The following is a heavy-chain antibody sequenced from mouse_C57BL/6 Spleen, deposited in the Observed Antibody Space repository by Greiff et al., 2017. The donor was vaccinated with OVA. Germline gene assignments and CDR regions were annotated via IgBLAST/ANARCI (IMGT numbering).Heavy chain of an antibody. CDR1: GYAFSSYW. CDR3: AREGSGYPLFAY. CDR2: IYPGDGDT. Sequence: VKLVESGAELVKPGASVKISCKASGYAFSSYWMNWVKQRPGKGLEWIGQIYPGDGDTNYNGKFKGKATLTADKSSSTAYMQLSSLTSEDSAVYFCAREGSGYPLFAYWGQGTLVTVSA. D-gene: IGHD3-2*02. V-gene: IGHV1-80*01. J-gene: IGHJ3*01.